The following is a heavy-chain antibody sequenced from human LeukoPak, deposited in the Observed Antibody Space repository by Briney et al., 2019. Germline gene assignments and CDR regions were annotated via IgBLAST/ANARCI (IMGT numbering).Heavy chain of an antibody. CDR3: ARASYNGDYYYMDV. CDR2: IYYSGST. D-gene: IGHD5-24*01. CDR1: GGSISSYY. V-gene: IGHV4-59*01. Sequence: PSETLSLTCTVSGGSISSYYWSWIRQPAGKGLEWIGYIYYSGSTNYNPSLKSRVTISVDTSKNQFSLKLSSVTAADTVVYYCARASYNGDYYYMDVWGKGTTVTVSS. J-gene: IGHJ6*03.